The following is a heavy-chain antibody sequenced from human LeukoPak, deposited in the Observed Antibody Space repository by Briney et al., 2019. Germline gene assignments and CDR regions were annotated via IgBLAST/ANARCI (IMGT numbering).Heavy chain of an antibody. V-gene: IGHV4-59*01. CDR1: GGSISRYY. J-gene: IGHJ4*02. CDR2: IYSSGST. D-gene: IGHD3-22*01. Sequence: SQTLSLTCSVSGGSISRYYWRWIRQPPGKGLEWLGHIYSSGSTTDNPSLKSRVTLSVDTSKNQPSLTLTSVTPADTAVYYGARFSTFRDSSGYYLDYWGQGILVTVSS. CDR3: ARFSTFRDSSGYYLDY.